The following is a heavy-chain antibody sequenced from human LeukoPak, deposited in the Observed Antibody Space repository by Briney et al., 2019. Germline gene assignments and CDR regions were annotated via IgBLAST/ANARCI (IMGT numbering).Heavy chain of an antibody. CDR2: IYSGGST. CDR3: ARLAYCGGDCYSLDY. D-gene: IGHD2-21*02. Sequence: GGSLRLSCAASGFTVSSNYMSWVRQAPGKGLEWVSVIYSGGSTYYADSVKGRFTISRDNSKNTLYLQMNSLRAEDTAVYYCARLAYCGGDCYSLDYWGQGTLVTVSS. J-gene: IGHJ4*02. V-gene: IGHV3-66*04. CDR1: GFTVSSNY.